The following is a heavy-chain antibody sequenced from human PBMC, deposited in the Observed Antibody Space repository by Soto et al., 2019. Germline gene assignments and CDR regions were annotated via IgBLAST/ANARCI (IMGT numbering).Heavy chain of an antibody. CDR2: MNPNSGNT. CDR3: ARGYSSGWYPPNYYYYLAV. V-gene: IGHV1-8*01. Sequence: ASVKVSCKAPGYTFTSYDINWVRQATGQGLEWMGWMNPNSGNTGYAQKFQGRVTMTRNTSISTAYMELSSLRSEDTAVYYCARGYSSGWYPPNYYYYLAVWGKGTTVTVSS. CDR1: GYTFTSYD. J-gene: IGHJ6*03. D-gene: IGHD6-19*01.